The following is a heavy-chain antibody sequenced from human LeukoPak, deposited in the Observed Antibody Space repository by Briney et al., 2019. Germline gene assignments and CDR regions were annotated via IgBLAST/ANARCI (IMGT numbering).Heavy chain of an antibody. Sequence: PGRSLRLSCAASGFTFSSYAMHWVRQAPGKGLEWVAVISYDGSNKYYADSVKGRFTISRDNSKNTLYLQMNSLRAEDTAVYYCARDHCTNGVCRDYWGQGTLVTVSS. CDR2: ISYDGSNK. CDR3: ARDHCTNGVCRDY. D-gene: IGHD2-8*01. V-gene: IGHV3-30-3*01. J-gene: IGHJ4*02. CDR1: GFTFSSYA.